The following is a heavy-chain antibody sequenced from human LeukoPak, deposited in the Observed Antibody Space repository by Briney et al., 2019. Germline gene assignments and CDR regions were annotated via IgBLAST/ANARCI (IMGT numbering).Heavy chain of an antibody. J-gene: IGHJ4*02. CDR3: ARTTTDGAGRPLFDY. Sequence: ASVKVSCKASGYTLISYGISWVRQAPGQGLEWMGWISTYNGNTNYAQKLQGRVTMTTDTSTSTAYMELRSLRSDDTAVYYCARTTTDGAGRPLFDYWGQGTLVTVSS. D-gene: IGHD4-17*01. V-gene: IGHV1-18*01. CDR2: ISTYNGNT. CDR1: GYTLISYG.